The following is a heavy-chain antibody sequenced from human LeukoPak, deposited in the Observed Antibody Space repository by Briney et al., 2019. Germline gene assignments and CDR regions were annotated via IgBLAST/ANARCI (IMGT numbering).Heavy chain of an antibody. CDR2: IRNKAAGGTA. J-gene: IGHJ4*02. CDR1: GFNFAAYS. Sequence: GGSLRLSCTASGFNFAAYSMTWFRQAPGKGLEWVSFIRNKAAGGTAEYAASVRGRFTVSRDDSNSIAYLQMNSLKTEDTGVYYCTRDRIQTDYWGQGTLVTVSS. CDR3: TRDRIQTDY. V-gene: IGHV3-49*03.